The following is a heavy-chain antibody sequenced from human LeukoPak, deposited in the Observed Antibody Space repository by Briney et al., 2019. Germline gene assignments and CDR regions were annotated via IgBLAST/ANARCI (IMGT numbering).Heavy chain of an antibody. CDR1: GYTFTSYD. D-gene: IGHD3-22*01. Sequence: ASVKVSCKASGYTFTSYDINWVRQATGQGLEWMGWMNPNSGDTNYAQKFQGRVTMTRDTSITTAYMELSRLRSDDTAVYYCARDERYYSSGYPFDYWGQGTLVTVSS. CDR3: ARDERYYSSGYPFDY. V-gene: IGHV1-2*02. CDR2: MNPNSGDT. J-gene: IGHJ4*02.